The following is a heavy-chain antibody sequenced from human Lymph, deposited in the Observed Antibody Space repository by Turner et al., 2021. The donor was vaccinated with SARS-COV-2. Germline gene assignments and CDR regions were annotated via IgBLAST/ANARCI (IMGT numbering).Heavy chain of an antibody. CDR1: GFTFSSYS. J-gene: IGHJ4*02. V-gene: IGHV3-21*01. CDR2: ITFTSSYI. CDR3: ARGPPDFPYYFDY. D-gene: IGHD2-21*02. Sequence: VQLVESGRGLVKPGGSLSLSCAASGFTFSSYSMNWVRQAPGKGLEWVSSITFTSSYIDYADSVKGRFTISRDNAKNSLYLQMNSLRAEDTAVYYCARGPPDFPYYFDYWGQGTLVTVSS.